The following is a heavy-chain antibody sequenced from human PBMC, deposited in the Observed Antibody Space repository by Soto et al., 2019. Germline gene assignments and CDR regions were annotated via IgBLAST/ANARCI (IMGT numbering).Heavy chain of an antibody. CDR1: GGTFRSYA. Sequence: SVKVSCKASGGTFRSYAISWVRQAPGQGLEWMGGIIPIFGTANYAQKFQGRVTITADESTSTAYMELSNLRSEDTAVYYCARDVSSGWWGVFDYWGQGTLVTVSS. J-gene: IGHJ4*02. CDR3: ARDVSSGWWGVFDY. D-gene: IGHD6-19*01. CDR2: IIPIFGTA. V-gene: IGHV1-69*01.